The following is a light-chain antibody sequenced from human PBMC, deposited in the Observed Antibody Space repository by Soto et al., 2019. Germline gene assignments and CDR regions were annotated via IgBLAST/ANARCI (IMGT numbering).Light chain of an antibody. Sequence: QSVLTQPASVSGSPGQSITISCTGTSSDIGAYDYVSWFQQHPGKAPKLMISEVNTRPSGVSNRFSGSKSGNTAYLTISGLQFEDEAEYFCFSFTTPTPQVFGTGTRSP. J-gene: IGLJ1*01. V-gene: IGLV2-14*01. CDR2: EVN. CDR3: FSFTTPTPQV. CDR1: SSDIGAYDY.